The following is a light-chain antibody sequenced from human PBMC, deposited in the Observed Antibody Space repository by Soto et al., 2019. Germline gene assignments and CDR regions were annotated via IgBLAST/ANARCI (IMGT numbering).Light chain of an antibody. CDR1: KIGTKS. V-gene: IGLV3-21*02. CDR2: DDS. Sequence: SYELTQPPSVSVAPGQTARITCGGNKIGTKSVHWYQQKPGQAPVLVVFDDSDRPSGMPERFSGSNSGNTATLTISRVEAGDEADYYCQVWDSSTDQNVVFGGGTQLTVL. J-gene: IGLJ2*01. CDR3: QVWDSSTDQNVV.